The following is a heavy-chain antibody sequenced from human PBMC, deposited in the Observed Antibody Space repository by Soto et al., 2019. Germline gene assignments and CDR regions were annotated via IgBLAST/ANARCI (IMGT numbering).Heavy chain of an antibody. V-gene: IGHV1-8*01. CDR2: MNPNSGNT. D-gene: IGHD6-19*01. J-gene: IGHJ4*02. Sequence: SVKVSWKECGYAFASSDISWVRQATGQGLEWMGWMNPNSGNTGYAQKFQGRVTMTRNTSISTAYIELSSLRSEDTAVYYCASSGSGWYPYWGQGTLVTVSS. CDR3: ASSGSGWYPY. CDR1: GYAFASSD.